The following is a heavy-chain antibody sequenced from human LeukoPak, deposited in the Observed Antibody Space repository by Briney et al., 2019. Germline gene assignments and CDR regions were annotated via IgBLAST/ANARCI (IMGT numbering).Heavy chain of an antibody. CDR1: GGSISSYY. CDR2: IYTSGST. CDR3: ATGARGNFDFDY. Sequence: SETLSLTCTVSGGSISSYYWSWIRQPVGKGLEWIGRIYTSGSTNYNPSLKSRVTMSVDTSKNQFSLKLSSVTAADTAVYYCATGARGNFDFDYWGQGTLVTVSS. J-gene: IGHJ4*02. D-gene: IGHD4-23*01. V-gene: IGHV4-4*07.